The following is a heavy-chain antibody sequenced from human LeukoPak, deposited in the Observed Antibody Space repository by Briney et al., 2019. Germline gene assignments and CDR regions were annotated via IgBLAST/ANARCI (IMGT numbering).Heavy chain of an antibody. CDR3: ARDRVGAAPGGY. D-gene: IGHD1-26*01. CDR1: GGTFSSYA. Sequence: GASVKDSCKASGGTFSSYAISWVRQAPGQGLEWMGGIIPIFGTTNYAQKFQGRVSITADESTSTAYMELSSLRSEDTAVYYCARDRVGAAPGGYWGQGTLVTVSS. V-gene: IGHV1-69*13. CDR2: IIPIFGTT. J-gene: IGHJ4*02.